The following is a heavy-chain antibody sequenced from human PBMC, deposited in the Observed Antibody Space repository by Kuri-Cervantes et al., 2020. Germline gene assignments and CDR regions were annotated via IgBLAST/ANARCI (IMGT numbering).Heavy chain of an antibody. D-gene: IGHD3-10*01. V-gene: IGHV3-9*01. CDR3: TKEDLVRFPLDY. CDR2: ISWNSGSI. Sequence: SLKISCAASGFTFDDYAMHWVRQAPGKGLEWVSGISWNSGSIGYADSVKGRFTISRDNAKNSLYLQMNSLRAEDTAVYYCTKEDLVRFPLDYWGQGTLVTVSS. CDR1: GFTFDDYA. J-gene: IGHJ4*02.